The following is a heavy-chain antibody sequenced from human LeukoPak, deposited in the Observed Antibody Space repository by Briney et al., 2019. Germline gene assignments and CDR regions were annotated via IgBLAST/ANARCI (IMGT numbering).Heavy chain of an antibody. Sequence: PGRSLRLSCAASGFTFSSYAMHWVRQAPGKGLEWVAVISYGGSNKYYADSVKGRFTISRDNSKNTLYLQMNSLRAEDTAVYYCARGHYDILTGYPFDYWGQGTLVTVSS. CDR2: ISYGGSNK. V-gene: IGHV3-30-3*01. CDR1: GFTFSSYA. D-gene: IGHD3-9*01. J-gene: IGHJ4*02. CDR3: ARGHYDILTGYPFDY.